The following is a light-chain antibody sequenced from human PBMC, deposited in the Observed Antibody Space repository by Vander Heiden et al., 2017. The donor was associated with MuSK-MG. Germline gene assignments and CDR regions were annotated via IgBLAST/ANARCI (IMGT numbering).Light chain of an antibody. Sequence: DIQMTQSPSSLSASVGDSVIITCRTSQDITYSLAWYQQKPGTAPKVLVAAASRLESGVPSRFTGSGSGTDYTLTISSLQPEDFGTYYCQQYHSTPYIFGQGTNLEIK. CDR2: AAS. CDR3: QQYHSTPYI. J-gene: IGKJ2*01. CDR1: QDITYS. V-gene: IGKV1-NL1*01.